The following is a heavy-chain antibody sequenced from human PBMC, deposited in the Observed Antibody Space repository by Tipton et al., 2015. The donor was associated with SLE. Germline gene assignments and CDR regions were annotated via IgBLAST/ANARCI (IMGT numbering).Heavy chain of an antibody. Sequence: TLSLTCTVSGGSISSYYWSWIRQPPGKGLEWIGYIYYSGSANYNPSLKSRETISVDTSKNQFSLKLRSVTAADTAVYYCARSPLQLVGYYFDYWGQGTLVTVSS. CDR2: IYYSGSA. CDR1: GGSISSYY. D-gene: IGHD6-13*01. CDR3: ARSPLQLVGYYFDY. J-gene: IGHJ4*02. V-gene: IGHV4-59*08.